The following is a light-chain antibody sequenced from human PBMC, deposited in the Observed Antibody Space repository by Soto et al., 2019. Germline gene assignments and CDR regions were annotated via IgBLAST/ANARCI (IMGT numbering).Light chain of an antibody. CDR3: QQRSNWPPST. Sequence: EIVLTQSPATLSLSPGKRATLSCRASQSVSNYLAWYQQKPGQAPRLLIYDASNRATGIPARFSGSGSGTDFTLTISSLEPEDFAVYYCQQRSNWPPSTFGQGTRLEIK. V-gene: IGKV3-11*01. J-gene: IGKJ5*01. CDR1: QSVSNY. CDR2: DAS.